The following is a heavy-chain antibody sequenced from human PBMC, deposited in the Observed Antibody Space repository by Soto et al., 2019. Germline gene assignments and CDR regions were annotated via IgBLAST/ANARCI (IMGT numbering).Heavy chain of an antibody. J-gene: IGHJ4*02. Sequence: QLQLQESGPGLVKPSETLSLTCTVSGGSISNSEYYWAWIRQPPGKGLEWIGTIYYSGSTYYHPSLKSRVTVSVDTSENQFSLKLSSVTAADTAVYYCARIFQRYFDELTYSFDYWGQGTLVTVSS. CDR1: GGSISNSEYY. D-gene: IGHD3-9*01. CDR2: IYYSGST. CDR3: ARIFQRYFDELTYSFDY. V-gene: IGHV4-39*01.